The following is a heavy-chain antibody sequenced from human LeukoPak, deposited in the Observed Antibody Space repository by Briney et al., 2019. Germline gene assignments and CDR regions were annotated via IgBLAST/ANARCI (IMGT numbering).Heavy chain of an antibody. CDR1: GCTFISYY. D-gene: IGHD3-22*01. CDR2: MNPNSGNT. J-gene: IGHJ5*02. CDR3: AGSYYYDSTAPDP. Sequence: ASVKVSCKDGGCTFISYYFNWVRQATGQGLEWMVRMNPNSGNTGYAQKFHGRVTMNTNTSISTAYMELSSLRSEDTAVYYCAGSYYYDSTAPDPWGQGTLVTVSS. V-gene: IGHV1-8*01.